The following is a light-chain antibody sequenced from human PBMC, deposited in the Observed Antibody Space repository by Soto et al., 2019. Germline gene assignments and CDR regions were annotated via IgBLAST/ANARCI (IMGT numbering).Light chain of an antibody. CDR1: QSVSRY. J-gene: IGKJ1*01. CDR3: QHRSNWPRT. V-gene: IGKV3-11*01. Sequence: EIVLTQSPATLSLSPGERATLSCRASQSVSRYLACYQHRPGQAPRLLIYDTSNRATGIPARFSGSGSGTDFTLTISGLEPEDFAVYYCQHRSNWPRTFGQGTKVDIK. CDR2: DTS.